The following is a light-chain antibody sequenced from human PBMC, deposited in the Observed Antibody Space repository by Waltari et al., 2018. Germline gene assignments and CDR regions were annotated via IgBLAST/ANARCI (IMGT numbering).Light chain of an antibody. J-gene: IGLJ3*02. CDR3: ATWDDRMNGHWV. V-gene: IGLV1-44*01. Sequence: QSVLTQSPSASGTPGQRVIISCSGSSSNIGDNVVNWYQQLPGKAPKLLIYRNDQRPSGVPDRFSASKSGTSDSLAISGLQSEDEADYYCATWDDRMNGHWVFGGGTKVTVL. CDR2: RND. CDR1: SSNIGDNV.